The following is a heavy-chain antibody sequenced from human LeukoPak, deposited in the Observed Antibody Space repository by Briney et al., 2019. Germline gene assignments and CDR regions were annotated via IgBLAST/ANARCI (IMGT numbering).Heavy chain of an antibody. CDR1: GGSISSYY. D-gene: IGHD1-1*01. Sequence: SETLSLTCTVSGGSISSYYWSWIRQPPGKGLERIGYIYYSGSTNYNPSLKSRVTISVDTSKNQFSLKLSSVTAADTAVYYCARRQLSWFDPWGQGTLVTVSS. CDR3: ARRQLSWFDP. V-gene: IGHV4-59*08. J-gene: IGHJ5*02. CDR2: IYYSGST.